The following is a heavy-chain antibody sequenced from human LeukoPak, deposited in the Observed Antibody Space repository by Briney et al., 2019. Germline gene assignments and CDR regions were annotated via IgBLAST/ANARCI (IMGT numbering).Heavy chain of an antibody. Sequence: GASVKVSCKASGYTFTSYDINWVRQATGQGREWMGWMNPNSGNTGYAQKFQGRVTITRNTSISTAYMELSSLRSEDTAVYYCAGDDYYDSSGLFDYWGQGTLVTVSS. V-gene: IGHV1-8*03. D-gene: IGHD3-22*01. CDR2: MNPNSGNT. J-gene: IGHJ4*02. CDR3: AGDDYYDSSGLFDY. CDR1: GYTFTSYD.